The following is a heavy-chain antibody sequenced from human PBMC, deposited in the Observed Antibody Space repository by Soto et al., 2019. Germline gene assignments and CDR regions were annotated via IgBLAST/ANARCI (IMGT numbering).Heavy chain of an antibody. J-gene: IGHJ5*02. CDR3: ATAELRYFDWLLGRGDWFDP. CDR1: GYTFTSYA. CDR2: INAGNGNT. D-gene: IGHD3-9*01. V-gene: IGHV1-3*01. Sequence: ASVKVSCKASGYTFTSYAMHWVRQSPGQRLEWMGWINAGNGNTKYSQKFQGRVIITRDTSASTAYMQLSSLRSEDTAVYYCATAELRYFDWLLGRGDWFDPWGQGTLVTVSS.